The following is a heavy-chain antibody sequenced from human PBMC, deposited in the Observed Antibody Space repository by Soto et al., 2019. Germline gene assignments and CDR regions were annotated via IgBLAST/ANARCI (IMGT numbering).Heavy chain of an antibody. CDR2: IQPDGSEQ. CDR1: GFTCGSYW. Sequence: PGGSLRLSCAASGFTCGSYWMSWVRQVPGRGLEWVANIQPDGSEQYYVDSVKARFTLARDNAKNSLYLQMNTLRAEDTAVYYCATTSGSFDCCGQGTLVTVSS. D-gene: IGHD1-26*01. V-gene: IGHV3-7*03. J-gene: IGHJ4*02. CDR3: ATTSGSFDC.